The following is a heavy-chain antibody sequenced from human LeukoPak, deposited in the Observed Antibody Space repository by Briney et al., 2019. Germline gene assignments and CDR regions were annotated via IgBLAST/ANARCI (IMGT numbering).Heavy chain of an antibody. V-gene: IGHV3-23*01. CDR1: GFTFSSYA. CDR3: AKRDGYRSSTSCLYYYYMDV. CDR2: ISGSGGST. J-gene: IGHJ6*03. D-gene: IGHD2-2*01. Sequence: GGSLRLPCAASGFTFSSYAMSWVRQAPGKGLEWVSGISGSGGSTYYADSVKGRFTISRDNSKNTLYLQMNSLRAEDTAVYYCAKRDGYRSSTSCLYYYYMDVRGKGTTVTVSS.